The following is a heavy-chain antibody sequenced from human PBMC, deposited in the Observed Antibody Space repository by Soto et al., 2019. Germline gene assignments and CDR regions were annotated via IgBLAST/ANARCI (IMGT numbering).Heavy chain of an antibody. J-gene: IGHJ4*02. CDR2: FDPEDGET. Sequence: GSSVKVSCKVSLYTLTELSMHWLRQAPGKGLEWMGGFDPEDGETIYAQKFQGRVTMTEDTSTDTAYMELSSLRSEDTAVYYCATVRAYDYIWGSYRFAYWGQGTLVSVSS. CDR3: ATVRAYDYIWGSYRFAY. V-gene: IGHV1-24*01. CDR1: LYTLTELS. D-gene: IGHD3-16*02.